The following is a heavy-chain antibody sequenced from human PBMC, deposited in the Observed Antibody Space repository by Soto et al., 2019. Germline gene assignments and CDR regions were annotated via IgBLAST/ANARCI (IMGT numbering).Heavy chain of an antibody. CDR1: GGSISSGGYY. CDR2: IYYSGST. D-gene: IGHD3-9*01. V-gene: IGHV4-31*03. J-gene: IGHJ6*02. CDR3: ARDESRNYDILTGPYGMERNLGMDV. Sequence: QVQLQESGPGLVKPSQTLSLTCTVSGGSISSGGYYWSWIRQHPGKGLEWIGYIYYSGSTYYNPSLKSRVTISVDTSKNQFSLKLSSVTAADTAVYYCARDESRNYDILTGPYGMERNLGMDVWGQGTTVTVSS.